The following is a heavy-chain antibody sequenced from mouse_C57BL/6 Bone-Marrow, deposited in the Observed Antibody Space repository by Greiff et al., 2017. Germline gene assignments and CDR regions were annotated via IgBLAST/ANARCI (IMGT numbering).Heavy chain of an antibody. D-gene: IGHD2-3*01. Sequence: QVQLQQPGAELVRPGSSVKLSCKASGYTFTSYGMRWVKQRPIQGLEWIGNIDPSDSETYYNQKFKGKATLTVDKSSSTAYMQLSSLTSEVSAVFFCAREGDGYYAWFAYWGQGTLGTVSA. CDR3: AREGDGYYAWFAY. V-gene: IGHV1-52*01. CDR2: IDPSDSET. CDR1: GYTFTSYG. J-gene: IGHJ3*01.